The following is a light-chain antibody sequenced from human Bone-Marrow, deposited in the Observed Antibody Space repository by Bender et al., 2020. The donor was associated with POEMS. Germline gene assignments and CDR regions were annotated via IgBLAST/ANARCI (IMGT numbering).Light chain of an antibody. CDR2: DDG. CDR3: STWDDRLNAWL. V-gene: IGLV3-21*02. J-gene: IGLJ3*02. Sequence: SYVLTQPPSVSVAPGQTARMTCGGNNIGNKHVQWYQQQPGQAPVLVVYDDGDRPSGVPNRFSASKSGSSASLAISGLQSEDAADYYCSTWDDRLNAWLFGGGTKLTVL. CDR1: NIGNKH.